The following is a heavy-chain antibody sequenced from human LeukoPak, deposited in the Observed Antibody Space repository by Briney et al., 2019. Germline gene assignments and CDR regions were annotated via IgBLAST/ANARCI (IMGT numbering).Heavy chain of an antibody. J-gene: IGHJ4*02. V-gene: IGHV3-23*01. CDR2: MSGGGHSI. CDR3: ATWAYSSVWSTKRDFDY. Sequence: PGGSLRLSCAASGFTFSSFAMSWVGQARGKGLAWVSAMSGGGHSIYYADSVKGRFTNSRDNSKNTLYLQMNRLKAEDTALYYCATWAYSSVWSTKRDFDYWGQGTLVTVSS. D-gene: IGHD6-19*01. CDR1: GFTFSSFA.